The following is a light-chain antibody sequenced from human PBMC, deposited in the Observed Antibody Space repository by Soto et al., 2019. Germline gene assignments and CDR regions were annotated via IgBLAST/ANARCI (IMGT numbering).Light chain of an antibody. V-gene: IGLV2-8*01. CDR3: SSYVNYNTFVV. CDR1: SSDVGGYNY. J-gene: IGLJ2*01. CDR2: EVT. Sequence: QSALTQPPSASGSPGQSVTISCTGTSSDVGGYNYVSWYQQHPGKAPRLMIYEVTKRPSGVPDRFSGSRSANTASLTVSGLQPEDEANYYCSSYVNYNTFVVFGGGTKLTVL.